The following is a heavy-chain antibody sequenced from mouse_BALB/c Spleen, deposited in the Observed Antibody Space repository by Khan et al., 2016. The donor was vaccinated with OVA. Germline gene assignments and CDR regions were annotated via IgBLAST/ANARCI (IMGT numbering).Heavy chain of an antibody. D-gene: IGHD1-1*01. Sequence: EVKLLESGPGLVKPSQSLFLTCTVTGYSITSGYAWNWIRQFPGNKLEWMGYISYSGVTSYTPSLKSRISITRDTSKNQFFLQLNSVTTEDTTTYYCARGNYYEYYIDCWGQGTTLAVSS. CDR1: GYSITSGYA. CDR2: ISYSGVT. CDR3: ARGNYYEYYIDC. J-gene: IGHJ2*01. V-gene: IGHV3-2*02.